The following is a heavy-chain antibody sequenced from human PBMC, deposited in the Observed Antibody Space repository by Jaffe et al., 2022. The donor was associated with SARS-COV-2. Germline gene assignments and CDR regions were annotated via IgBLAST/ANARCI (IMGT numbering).Heavy chain of an antibody. CDR1: GGSMDNYY. D-gene: IGHD4-17*01. CDR2: IHYSGST. J-gene: IGHJ4*02. V-gene: IGHV4-59*01. Sequence: QVQLQESGPGLVRPSETLSLTCTVSGGSMDNYYWSWIRQSPGKGLEWLGYIHYSGSTNYNRSLKSRVTISVDTSKRQFSLRLSSVTAADTAMYYCARDFSPHNTHGDYVFFDRWGQGTLVTVSS. CDR3: ARDFSPHNTHGDYVFFDR.